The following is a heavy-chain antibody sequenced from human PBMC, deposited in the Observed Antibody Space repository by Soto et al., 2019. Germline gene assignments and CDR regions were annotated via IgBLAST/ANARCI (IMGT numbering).Heavy chain of an antibody. Sequence: SETLSLTCTVSGVSISSGDYYWSWIRQPPGKGLEWIGYIYYSENTYSNPSLKSRVVISVDTSKNQFSLKLSSVTAADTAVYYCARQVSGDTTLEGYYYYYGMDVWGQGTTVTVSS. J-gene: IGHJ6*02. CDR1: GVSISSGDYY. D-gene: IGHD2-21*01. CDR2: IYYSENT. V-gene: IGHV4-30-4*01. CDR3: ARQVSGDTTLEGYYYYYGMDV.